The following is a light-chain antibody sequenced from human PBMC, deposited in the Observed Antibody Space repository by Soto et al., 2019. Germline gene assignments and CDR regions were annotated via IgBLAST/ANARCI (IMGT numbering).Light chain of an antibody. J-gene: IGKJ3*01. Sequence: IVLTQSPATLSLSPAERATLSCRASPSVDSYLAWYQHKPGQAPRLLIYYVSNSAPGISARFSGSGPGTAFTLTISSLEPEDFAFYYCQQRSNWTPFTFGPGTKVDIK. CDR3: QQRSNWTPFT. CDR1: PSVDSY. CDR2: YVS. V-gene: IGKV3-11*01.